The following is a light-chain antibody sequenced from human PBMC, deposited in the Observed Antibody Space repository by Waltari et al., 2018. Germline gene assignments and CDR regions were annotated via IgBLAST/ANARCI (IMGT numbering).Light chain of an antibody. CDR2: VNSDGSH. CDR3: QTGGHGTWV. J-gene: IGLJ3*02. Sequence: LVLTQSPSASASLGASVKLTCTLSSGYSSNVLAGLQQQPGKGPRYLMKVNSDGSHRKGDDIPDRFSASNSGTEYYLTISSLQSEDEADYYCQTGGHGTWVFGGGTKLTVL. CDR1: SGYSSNV. V-gene: IGLV4-69*01.